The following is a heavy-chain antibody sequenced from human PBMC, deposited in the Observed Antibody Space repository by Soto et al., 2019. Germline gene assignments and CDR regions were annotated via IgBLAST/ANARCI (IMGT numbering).Heavy chain of an antibody. D-gene: IGHD3-10*01. Sequence: ELQLLEAGGNLIQPGGSLRLSCAASGFTFSSYAMSWVRKSPGQGLEWLSCISGPGATIYYAYSVNGRFTISRDNSQNTLYLQMNSLTAEDTAVYYCANMLTMVRGVTGLRDFDCWGQRNLVTVSS. V-gene: IGHV3-23*01. CDR2: ISGPGATI. CDR1: GFTFSSYA. J-gene: IGHJ4*02. CDR3: ANMLTMVRGVTGLRDFDC.